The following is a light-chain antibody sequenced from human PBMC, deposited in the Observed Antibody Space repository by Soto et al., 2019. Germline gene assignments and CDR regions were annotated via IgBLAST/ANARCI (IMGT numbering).Light chain of an antibody. V-gene: IGKV3-15*01. CDR1: QSVSNN. CDR2: GAS. Sequence: EIVMTQSPAILSVSPGERATLSCRASQSVSNNLAWYQQQPGQAPRLLINGASTRATGIPARFSGSGSGKDFPLTISSLQSEDFAVYFCQQYLNWPWTFGQGTKVEIK. J-gene: IGKJ1*01. CDR3: QQYLNWPWT.